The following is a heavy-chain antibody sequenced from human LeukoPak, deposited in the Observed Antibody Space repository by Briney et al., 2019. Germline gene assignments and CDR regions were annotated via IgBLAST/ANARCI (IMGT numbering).Heavy chain of an antibody. V-gene: IGHV4-39*02. CDR2: LYYSRGT. CDR1: GDSISNSGYY. Sequence: SETLSLTCTVSGDSISNSGYYWGWIRQSPGKGLEWIGSLYYSRGTYYNPSLKSRVTVSVDTSKNQFSLRLSSVTATDTAVYYCAREFVSGGGTTIDYWGQGTLVTVSS. D-gene: IGHD4-23*01. CDR3: AREFVSGGGTTIDY. J-gene: IGHJ4*02.